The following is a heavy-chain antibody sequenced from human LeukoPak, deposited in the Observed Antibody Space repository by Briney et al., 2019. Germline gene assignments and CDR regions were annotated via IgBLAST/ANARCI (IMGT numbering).Heavy chain of an antibody. J-gene: IGHJ4*02. D-gene: IGHD3-22*01. CDR1: GGPISSGSYY. Sequence: SETLSLTCTVSGGPISSGSYYWSWIRQPAGKGLEWIGRIYTSGSTNYNPSLKSRVTISVDTSKNQFSLKLSSVTAADTAVYYCAREYYDSSGYANSFDYWGQGTLVTVSS. CDR2: IYTSGST. CDR3: AREYYDSSGYANSFDY. V-gene: IGHV4-61*02.